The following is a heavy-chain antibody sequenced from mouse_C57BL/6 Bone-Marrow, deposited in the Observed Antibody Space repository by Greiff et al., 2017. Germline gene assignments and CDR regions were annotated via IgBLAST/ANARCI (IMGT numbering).Heavy chain of an antibody. CDR3: ARSGLIYYYGSRYFDV. D-gene: IGHD1-1*01. CDR2: IDPSDSYT. J-gene: IGHJ1*03. CDR1: GYTFTSYW. Sequence: QVQLQQPGAELVKPGASVKLSCKASGYTFTSYWMQWVKQRPGQGLEWIGEIDPSDSYTTYNQKFKGKATLTVDTSSSTAYMQLSSLTSEDSAVYYCARSGLIYYYGSRYFDVWGTGTTVTVSS. V-gene: IGHV1-50*01.